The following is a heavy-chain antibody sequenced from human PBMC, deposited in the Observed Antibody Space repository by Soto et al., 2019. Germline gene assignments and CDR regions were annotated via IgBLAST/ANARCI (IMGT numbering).Heavy chain of an antibody. V-gene: IGHV4-59*02. CDR1: GGSVSNYY. Sequence: QVQLQESGPGLVKPSETLSLTCSVSGGSVSNYYWSWVRQPPGKRLEWIGYIYYTGTHDYNPSLRGRATISVDTSKDQFSLKLTSVTAADTAVYYCARDRDRHSSGLPSFDPWGQGSLVTVSS. CDR3: ARDRDRHSSGLPSFDP. J-gene: IGHJ5*02. D-gene: IGHD3-22*01. CDR2: IYYTGTH.